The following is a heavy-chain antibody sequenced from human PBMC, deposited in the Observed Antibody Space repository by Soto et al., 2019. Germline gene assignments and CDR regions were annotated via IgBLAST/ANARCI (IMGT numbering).Heavy chain of an antibody. CDR3: TRDSGDGSGAYWNHYLDC. V-gene: IGHV3-48*03. J-gene: IGHJ4*01. D-gene: IGHD3-10*01. CDR1: GFTFSSYE. Sequence: GGSLRLSCAASGFTFSSYEMNWVRQAPGKGLEWVSYISSSGSTLYYADSVKGRFPISRDSAKNSLYLQMDSLTAKDMAVYYCTRDSGDGSGAYWNHYLDCWGRGALVTVFS. CDR2: ISSSGSTL.